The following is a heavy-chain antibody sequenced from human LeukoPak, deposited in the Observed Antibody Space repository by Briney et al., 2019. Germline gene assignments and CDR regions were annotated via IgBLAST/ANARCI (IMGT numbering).Heavy chain of an antibody. CDR3: AGDSSSSGDY. J-gene: IGHJ4*02. CDR1: GGSFSGYY. D-gene: IGHD6-6*01. V-gene: IGHV4-34*01. CDR2: INHSGST. Sequence: SETLSLTCAVYGGSFSGYYWSWIHQPPGKGLEWIGEINHSGSTNYNPSLKSRVTISVDTSKNQFSLKLSSVTAADTAVYYCAGDSSSSGDYWGQGTLVTVSS.